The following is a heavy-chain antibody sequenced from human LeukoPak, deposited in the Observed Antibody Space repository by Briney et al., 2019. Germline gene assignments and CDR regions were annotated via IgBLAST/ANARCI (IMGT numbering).Heavy chain of an antibody. CDR3: ARIIAARNLDY. CDR2: IYHSGST. D-gene: IGHD6-6*01. V-gene: IGHV4-4*02. Sequence: TSETLSLTCAVSGGSISSSNWWSWVRQPPGKGLEWIGEIYHSGSTNYNPSLKSRVTISIDTSKNQFSLNLSSVTAADTAVYYCARIIAARNLDYWGQGTLVTVSS. CDR1: GGSISSSNW. J-gene: IGHJ4*02.